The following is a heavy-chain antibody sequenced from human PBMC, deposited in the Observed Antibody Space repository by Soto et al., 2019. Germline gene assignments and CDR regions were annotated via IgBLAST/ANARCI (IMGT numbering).Heavy chain of an antibody. Sequence: HPGGSLRLSCAASGFTVSSNYMSWVRQAPGKGLEWVSVIYIGGSTYYADSVKGRFTISRDNSKNTLYLQMNSLRAEDTAVYYCARLLTRKREEIQLWLQGFDYWGQGTLVTVSS. D-gene: IGHD5-18*01. V-gene: IGHV3-53*01. CDR1: GFTVSSNY. J-gene: IGHJ4*02. CDR3: ARLLTRKREEIQLWLQGFDY. CDR2: IYIGGST.